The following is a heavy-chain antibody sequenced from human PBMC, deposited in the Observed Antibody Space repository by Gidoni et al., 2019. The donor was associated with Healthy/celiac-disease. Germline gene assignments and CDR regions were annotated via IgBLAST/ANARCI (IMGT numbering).Heavy chain of an antibody. CDR3: ARDGPFSGSGSYYYLWYFDY. CDR1: GFTFSSYG. V-gene: IGHV3-33*01. J-gene: IGHJ4*02. Sequence: QVQLVESGGGVVQPGRSLRLSCAASGFTFSSYGMHWVRQAPGKGLEGVAVIWYDGSNKYYADSVKGRFTISRDNSKNTLYLQMNSLRAEDTAVYYCARDGPFSGSGSYYYLWYFDYWGQGTLVTVSS. D-gene: IGHD3-10*01. CDR2: IWYDGSNK.